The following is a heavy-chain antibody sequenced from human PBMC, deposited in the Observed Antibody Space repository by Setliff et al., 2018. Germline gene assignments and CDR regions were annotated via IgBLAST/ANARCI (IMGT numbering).Heavy chain of an antibody. CDR1: GYTFTNYV. Sequence: ASVKVSCKASGYTFTNYVFHWVRQAPGQRLEWMGFIYTDNGNTKYSKNFQDRVAITRDTSASTAYMELSSLTSEDTAVYFCARGSRGFDYWGQGALVTVSS. CDR2: IYTDNGNT. V-gene: IGHV1-3*04. J-gene: IGHJ4*02. CDR3: ARGSRGFDY.